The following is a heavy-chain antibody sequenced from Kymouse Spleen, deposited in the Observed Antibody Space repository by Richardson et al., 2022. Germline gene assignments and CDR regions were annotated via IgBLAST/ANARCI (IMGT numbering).Heavy chain of an antibody. CDR2: IKSKTDGGTT. CDR1: GFTFSNAW. D-gene: IGHD1-7*01. CDR3: TTETGTTRPLYYYYYGMDV. Sequence: EVQLVESGGGLVKPGGSLRLSCAASGFTFSNAWMSWVRQAPGKGLEWVGRIKSKTDGGTTDYAAPVKGRFTISRDDSKNTLYLQMNSLKTEDTAVYYCTTETGTTRPLYYYYYGMDVWGQGTTVTVSS. J-gene: IGHJ6*02. V-gene: IGHV3-15*01.